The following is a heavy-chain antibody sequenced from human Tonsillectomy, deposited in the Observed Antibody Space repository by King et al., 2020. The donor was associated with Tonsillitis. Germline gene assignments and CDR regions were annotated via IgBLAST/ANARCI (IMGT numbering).Heavy chain of an antibody. Sequence: QLVQSGAEVKKPGESLKISCQGTGYSFTTYWIGWVRQRPGKGLEWMGIIYPGASDTRYGPSFQGQVTTSADKSISTAYLQWSGLRASDTAMYFCARHKSYYGSGSYFAEIDYWGQGTLLTVSS. J-gene: IGHJ4*02. CDR1: GYSFTTYW. CDR2: IYPGASDT. D-gene: IGHD3-10*01. CDR3: ARHKSYYGSGSYFAEIDY. V-gene: IGHV5-51*01.